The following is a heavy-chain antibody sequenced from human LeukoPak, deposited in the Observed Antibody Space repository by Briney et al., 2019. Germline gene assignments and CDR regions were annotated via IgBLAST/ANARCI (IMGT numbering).Heavy chain of an antibody. CDR2: IKEDGSEK. CDR1: GFPFSGYW. D-gene: IGHD3-10*01. V-gene: IGHV3-7*01. CDR3: ARKLWFGEPGDY. Sequence: VQPGGSLRLSCAASGFPFSGYWMSWVRHAPGKGLEWVASIKEDGSEKYYVDSVRGRLTISRDNAKNSLFLQLSSLRAEDTAVYYCARKLWFGEPGDYWGQGTLVTVSS. J-gene: IGHJ4*02.